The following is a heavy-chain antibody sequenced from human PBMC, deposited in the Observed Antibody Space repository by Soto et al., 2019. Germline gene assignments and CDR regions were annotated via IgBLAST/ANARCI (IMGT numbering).Heavy chain of an antibody. V-gene: IGHV3-23*01. Sequence: GGPLRLSCAAFGFTFYSVGMAWVRRPPGKGLEWVSAVSISGGGPHYAPAVKGRFTISRDNSKEAVYLQMDSLRVDDTAVYYCAKIDRSNWHSLDFWGPGTLVT. D-gene: IGHD1-7*01. J-gene: IGHJ4*02. CDR3: AKIDRSNWHSLDF. CDR2: VSISGGGP. CDR1: GFTFYSVG.